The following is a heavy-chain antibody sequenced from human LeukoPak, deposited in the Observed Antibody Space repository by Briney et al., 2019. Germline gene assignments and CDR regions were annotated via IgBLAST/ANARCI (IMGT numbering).Heavy chain of an antibody. D-gene: IGHD3-10*01. J-gene: IGHJ4*02. CDR3: ARHVTYDYGSGSYYRGRFKYYFDY. V-gene: IGHV4-39*01. Sequence: SETLSLTCTVSGGSISSSSYYWGWIRQPPGKGLEWIGSIYYSGSTYSHQSLKSRVTISVDTSKNQFSLKLGSVTAADTAVYYCARHVTYDYGSGSYYRGRFKYYFDYWGQGTLVTVSS. CDR1: GGSISSSSYY. CDR2: IYYSGST.